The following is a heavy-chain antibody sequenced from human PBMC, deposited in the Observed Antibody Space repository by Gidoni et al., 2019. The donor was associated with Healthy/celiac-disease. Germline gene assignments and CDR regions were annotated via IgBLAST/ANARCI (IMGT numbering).Heavy chain of an antibody. D-gene: IGHD3-3*01. CDR3: TTVYYDFWSGPVFDP. Sequence: PGKGLEWVGRIKSKTDGGTTDYAAPVKGRFTISRDDSKNTLYLQMNSLKTEDTAVYYCTTVYYDFWSGPVFDPWGQGTLVTVSS. V-gene: IGHV3-15*01. CDR2: IKSKTDGGTT. J-gene: IGHJ5*02.